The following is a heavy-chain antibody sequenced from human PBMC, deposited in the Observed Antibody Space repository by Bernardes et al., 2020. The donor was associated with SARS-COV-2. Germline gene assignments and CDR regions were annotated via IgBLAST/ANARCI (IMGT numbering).Heavy chain of an antibody. CDR3: ARTFYYDRGGDSLFDY. CDR2: ISPKSGAT. CDR1: GYTFSDYY. J-gene: IGHJ4*02. V-gene: IGHV1-2*02. Sequence: ALVKVSCTASGYTFSDYYTHWLRQAPGQGLEWMGWISPKSGATNHAQKFQGRVTMTRDTSISTDYMELSRLRSDDTAVYYCARTFYYDRGGDSLFDYWGQGTPVTVSS. D-gene: IGHD2-21*01.